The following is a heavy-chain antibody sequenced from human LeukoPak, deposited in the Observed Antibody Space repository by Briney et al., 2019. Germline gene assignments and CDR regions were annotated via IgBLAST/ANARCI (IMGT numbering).Heavy chain of an antibody. J-gene: IGHJ4*02. CDR3: TRVGYIDEGIDY. CDR2: IKQDGSKK. V-gene: IGHV3-7*04. Sequence: PSGGSLRLSCVASGLTFGGYWLHWVRQAPGKGLEWVANIKQDGSKKSYVDSVKGRFTISRDNAKNSLYLQMNSLRAEDTAIYYCTRVGYIDEGIDYWGQGTLVTVSS. CDR1: GLTFGGYW. D-gene: IGHD5-24*01.